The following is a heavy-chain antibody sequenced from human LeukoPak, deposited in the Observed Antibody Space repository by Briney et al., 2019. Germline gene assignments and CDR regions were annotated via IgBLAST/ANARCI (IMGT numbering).Heavy chain of an antibody. D-gene: IGHD1-26*01. V-gene: IGHV1-8*03. J-gene: IGHJ3*02. Sequence: GASVKVSCKASGYTFTSYDINWVRQATGQGLEWMGWMNPNSGNTGYAQRLQGRVTITRNTSISTTYMELSSLRSEDTAVYYCASTWEPELPHDAFDIWGQGTMVTVSS. CDR1: GYTFTSYD. CDR2: MNPNSGNT. CDR3: ASTWEPELPHDAFDI.